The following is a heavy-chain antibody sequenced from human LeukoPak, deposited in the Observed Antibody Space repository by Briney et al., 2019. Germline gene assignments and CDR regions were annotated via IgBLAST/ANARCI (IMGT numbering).Heavy chain of an antibody. CDR3: ATGEGIAAAGPYFDY. CDR1: GYTLTELS. V-gene: IGHV1-24*01. Sequence: ASVKVSCKVSGYTLTELSMHWVRQAPGKGLEWMGGFDPEDGETIYAQKFQGRVTMTEDTSTDTAYMELSSLRSEDTAVYYCATGEGIAAAGPYFDYWGQGTLVTVSS. J-gene: IGHJ4*02. D-gene: IGHD6-13*01. CDR2: FDPEDGET.